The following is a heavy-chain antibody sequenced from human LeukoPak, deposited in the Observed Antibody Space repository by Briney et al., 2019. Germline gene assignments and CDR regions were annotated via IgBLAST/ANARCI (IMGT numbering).Heavy chain of an antibody. Sequence: GGSLRLSCAASGFTFSNFWMNWVRQAPGKGLEWVANIKGDGSEKYYVGSVRGRFTISRDNAKNSVYLQMDSLKAEDTAVYYCAKGAILWFGELFDNYFDYWGQGTLVTVSS. D-gene: IGHD3-10*01. CDR1: GFTFSNFW. CDR3: AKGAILWFGELFDNYFDY. V-gene: IGHV3-7*03. CDR2: IKGDGSEK. J-gene: IGHJ4*02.